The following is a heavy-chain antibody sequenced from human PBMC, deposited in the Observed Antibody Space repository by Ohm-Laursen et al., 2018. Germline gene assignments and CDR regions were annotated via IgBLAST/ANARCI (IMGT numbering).Heavy chain of an antibody. D-gene: IGHD1-26*01. CDR3: ARLLSGSSPEDY. J-gene: IGHJ4*02. CDR2: ISSSGNTI. Sequence: SLRLSCAASGFTFSDYYMSWIRQAPGKGLEWVSYISSSGNTIYYADSVKGRFTISRDNAKNSLYLQMNSLRPEDTAVYYCARLLSGSSPEDYWGQGTLVTVSS. V-gene: IGHV3-11*01. CDR1: GFTFSDYY.